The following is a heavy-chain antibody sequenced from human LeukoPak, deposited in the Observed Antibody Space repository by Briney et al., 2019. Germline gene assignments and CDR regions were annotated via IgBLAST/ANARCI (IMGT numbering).Heavy chain of an antibody. CDR2: IYTSGST. Sequence: SETLSLTCTVSGGSISSYYWSWIRQPAGKGLEWIGRIYTSGSTNYNPSLKSRVTMSVDTSKNQFPLKLSSVTAADTAVYYCARDTYYYDSSGYRLFDYWGQGTLVTVSS. V-gene: IGHV4-4*07. J-gene: IGHJ4*02. CDR1: GGSISSYY. CDR3: ARDTYYYDSSGYRLFDY. D-gene: IGHD3-22*01.